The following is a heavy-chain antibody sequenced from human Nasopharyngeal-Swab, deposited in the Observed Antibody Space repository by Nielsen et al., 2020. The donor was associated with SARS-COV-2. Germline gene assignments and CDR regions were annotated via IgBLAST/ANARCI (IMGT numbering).Heavy chain of an antibody. Sequence: GGSLRLAWAASGFTFFSYAMNWVRPAPGKGLEWVSIISGSGDTTYYADSVNDRFTISRDNSKNTLYLQMNSLRVEDTALYYCAKAPYLRGLDVWGQGTTVTVSS. CDR1: GFTFFSYA. J-gene: IGHJ6*02. CDR3: AKAPYLRGLDV. V-gene: IGHV3-23*01. CDR2: ISGSGDTT. D-gene: IGHD2-21*01.